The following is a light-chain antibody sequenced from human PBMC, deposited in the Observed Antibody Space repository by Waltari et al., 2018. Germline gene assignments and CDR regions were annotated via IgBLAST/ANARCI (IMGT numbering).Light chain of an antibody. CDR1: QRISYW. CDR2: KAS. J-gene: IGKJ2*01. CDR3: QQYNTYPAT. V-gene: IGKV1-5*03. Sequence: DIQMTQSPSSLSASVGDRVPITCRDSQRISYWVAWYQQKPGKGPKLLVYKASSLESGVPSRFSGSVSGTEYTLTISSLQPDDFATYYCQQYNTYPATFGQGTKVEIK.